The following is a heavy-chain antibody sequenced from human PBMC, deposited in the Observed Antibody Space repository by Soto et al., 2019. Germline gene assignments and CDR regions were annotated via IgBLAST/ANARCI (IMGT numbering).Heavy chain of an antibody. V-gene: IGHV1-3*01. J-gene: IGHJ4*02. D-gene: IGHD5-12*01. CDR3: ARGRSGYDYAPFPAPYYFDY. Sequence: GASVKVSCKASGYTFTSYAMHWVRQAPGQRLEWMGWINAGNGNTKYSQKYQGRVTITRDTSASTAYMELSSLRSEDTAVYYFARGRSGYDYAPFPAPYYFDYWGQGTLVTVSS. CDR2: INAGNGNT. CDR1: GYTFTSYA.